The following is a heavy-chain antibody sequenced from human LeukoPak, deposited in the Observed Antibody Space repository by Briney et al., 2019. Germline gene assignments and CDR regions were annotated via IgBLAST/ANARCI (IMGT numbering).Heavy chain of an antibody. V-gene: IGHV1-18*04. J-gene: IGHJ4*02. CDR3: ARGRVYCSSTSCYWIPFDY. CDR1: GYTFTSYG. D-gene: IGHD2-2*01. CDR2: ISAYNGNT. Sequence: ASVKVSCKASGYTFTSYGISWVRQAPGQGLEWMGWISAYNGNTNYAQKLQGRVTMTTDTSTSTAYMELRSLGSDDTAVYYCARGRVYCSSTSCYWIPFDYWGQGTLVTVSS.